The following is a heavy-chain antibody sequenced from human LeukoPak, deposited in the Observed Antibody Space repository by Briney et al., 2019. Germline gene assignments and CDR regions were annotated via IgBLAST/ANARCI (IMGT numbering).Heavy chain of an antibody. D-gene: IGHD2-21*02. J-gene: IGHJ4*02. V-gene: IGHV1-69*13. CDR2: IIPIFGTA. Sequence: SVKVSCKASEGTFSSYAISWVRQAPGQGLEWMGGIIPIFGTANYAQNFQGRVTITADESTSTAYMELSSLRSEDTAVYYCARARVTPPRYFDYWGQGTLVTVSS. CDR1: EGTFSSYA. CDR3: ARARVTPPRYFDY.